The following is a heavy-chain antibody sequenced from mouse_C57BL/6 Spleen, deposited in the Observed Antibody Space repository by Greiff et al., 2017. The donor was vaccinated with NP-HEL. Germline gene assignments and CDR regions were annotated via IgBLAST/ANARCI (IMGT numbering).Heavy chain of an antibody. D-gene: IGHD2-3*01. CDR3: AVYDGYYNYFDY. V-gene: IGHV1-4*01. CDR1: GYTFTSYT. CDR2: INPSSGYT. Sequence: QVQLKQSGAELARPGASVKMSCKASGYTFTSYTMHWVKQRPGQGLEWIGYINPSSGYTKYNQKFKDKATLTADKSSSTAYMQLSSLTSEDSAVYYCAVYDGYYNYFDYWGQGTTLTVSS. J-gene: IGHJ2*01.